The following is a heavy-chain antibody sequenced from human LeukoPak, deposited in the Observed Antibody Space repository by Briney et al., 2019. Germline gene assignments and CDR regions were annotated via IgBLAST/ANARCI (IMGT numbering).Heavy chain of an antibody. Sequence: GGSLRLSCEASGFTVSSDYMSWVRQAPGKGLEWVSVIYSGGTTYYADSVKGRFTISRDNSKNTLYLQMNSLRAEDTAVYYCARVAQKSGDSSGXFDYXXXGTLVTVS. CDR2: IYSGGTT. J-gene: IGHJ4*01. CDR3: ARVAQKSGDSSGXFDY. V-gene: IGHV3-53*01. CDR1: GFTVSSDY. D-gene: IGHD6-19*01.